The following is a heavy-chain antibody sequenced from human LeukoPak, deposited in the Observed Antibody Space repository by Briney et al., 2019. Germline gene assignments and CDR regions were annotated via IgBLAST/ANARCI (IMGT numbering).Heavy chain of an antibody. CDR2: INPNSGGT. Sequence: ASVKVSCKASGYTFTGYYMHWVRRAPGQGLEWMGRINPNSGGTNYAQKFQGWVTMTRDTSISTAYMELSTLRSDDTAVYYCARDLHSSAPGDFDYWGQGSLVTVSS. CDR3: ARDLHSSAPGDFDY. D-gene: IGHD6-13*01. J-gene: IGHJ4*02. V-gene: IGHV1-2*04. CDR1: GYTFTGYY.